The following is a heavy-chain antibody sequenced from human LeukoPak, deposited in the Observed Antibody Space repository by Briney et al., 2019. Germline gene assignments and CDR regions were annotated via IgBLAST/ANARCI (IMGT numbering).Heavy chain of an antibody. CDR3: ARYTTGTLYYFDY. D-gene: IGHD1-1*01. Sequence: GGSLRLSCAASGFTFSSYWMSWVRQAPGKGLEWVANIKQDGSEKYYVDSVEGRFTISRDNAKNSLYLQMNSLRAEDTAVYYCARYTTGTLYYFDYWGQGTLVTVSS. CDR2: IKQDGSEK. CDR1: GFTFSSYW. J-gene: IGHJ4*02. V-gene: IGHV3-7*01.